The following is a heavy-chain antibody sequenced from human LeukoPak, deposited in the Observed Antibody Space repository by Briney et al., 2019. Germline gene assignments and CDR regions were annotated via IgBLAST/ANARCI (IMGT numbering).Heavy chain of an antibody. D-gene: IGHD5-18*01. CDR3: ARGPLGYSYGQKDYYFDY. J-gene: IGHJ4*02. V-gene: IGHV1-69*04. CDR1: VGTFSSYA. CDR2: IIPILGIA. Sequence: SVKVSCKASVGTFSSYAISWVRQAPGQGLEWMGRIIPILGIANYAQKFQGRVTITADKSTSTAYMELSSLRSEDTAVYYCARGPLGYSYGQKDYYFDYWGQGTLVTVSS.